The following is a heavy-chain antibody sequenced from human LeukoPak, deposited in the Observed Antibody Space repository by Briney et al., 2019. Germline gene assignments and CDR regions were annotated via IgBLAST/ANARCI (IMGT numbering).Heavy chain of an antibody. V-gene: IGHV3-23*01. CDR3: AKEVASVGATTFDY. Sequence: GGSLRLSCAASGFIFNTYAMSWVRQAPGKGLEWVSAISGSSGSTYYADSVKGRFTISRDNSKNTLYLQMNSLRAEDTAVYYCAKEVASVGATTFDYWGQGTLVTVSS. D-gene: IGHD1-26*01. CDR1: GFIFNTYA. CDR2: ISGSSGST. J-gene: IGHJ4*02.